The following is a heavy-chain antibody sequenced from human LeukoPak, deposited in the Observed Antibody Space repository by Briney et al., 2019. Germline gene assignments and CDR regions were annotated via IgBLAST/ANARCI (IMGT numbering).Heavy chain of an antibody. CDR1: GYTFTNYG. V-gene: IGHV1-18*01. J-gene: IGHJ5*02. CDR2: ISVYNGKT. CDR3: AREWKSSFDP. D-gene: IGHD1-1*01. Sequence: ASVKVSCKASGYTFTNYGITWVRQAPGQGLEWMGWISVYNGKTNYAQKLQDRDTMTTDTSTSTAYMELRSLRSDDTAVYYCAREWKSSFDPWGQGTLVTVSS.